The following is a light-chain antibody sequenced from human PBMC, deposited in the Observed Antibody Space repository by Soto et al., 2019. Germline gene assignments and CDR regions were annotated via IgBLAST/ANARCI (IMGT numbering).Light chain of an antibody. J-gene: IGKJ4*01. CDR1: QSVSSNY. CDR3: QQYGSSPLT. CDR2: GAA. Sequence: EIVLTQSPGTLSLSPGERATLSCRASQSVSSNYLAWYQQKPGQAPRLLIYGAASRATGIPYRFRGSGSGTDFTLTISRLEPADFAVYFCQQYGSSPLTFGGGTKVEIK. V-gene: IGKV3-20*01.